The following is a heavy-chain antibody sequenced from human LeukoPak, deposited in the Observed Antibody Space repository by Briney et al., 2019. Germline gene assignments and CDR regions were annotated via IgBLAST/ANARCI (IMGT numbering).Heavy chain of an antibody. D-gene: IGHD2-15*01. V-gene: IGHV1-69*01. CDR2: IIPIFGTA. J-gene: IGHJ4*02. CDR3: ASDDCSGGSCYYFDY. Sequence: IIPIFGTANYAQKFQGRVTITADESTSTAYMELSSLRSEDTAVYYCASDDCSGGSCYYFDYWGQGTLVTVSS.